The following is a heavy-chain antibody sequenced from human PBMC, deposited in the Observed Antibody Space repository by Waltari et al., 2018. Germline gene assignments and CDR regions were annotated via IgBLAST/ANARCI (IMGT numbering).Heavy chain of an antibody. Sequence: QVQLVQSGAEMKKPGASVKVPCRASGCTFTGYYIQGVRQAPGQGLGWMAWIDPNGGGTHYAQRFQGRVTVTKDTSISTAYMELNGLTSDDTAVYYCARGVGSPNWFDPWGQGTLVTVSS. D-gene: IGHD1-26*01. V-gene: IGHV1-2*02. J-gene: IGHJ5*02. CDR3: ARGVGSPNWFDP. CDR1: GCTFTGYY. CDR2: IDPNGGGT.